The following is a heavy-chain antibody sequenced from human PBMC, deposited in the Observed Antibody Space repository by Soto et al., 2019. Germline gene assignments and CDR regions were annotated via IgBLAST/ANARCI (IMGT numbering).Heavy chain of an antibody. CDR2: IKQDGSEK. D-gene: IGHD1-7*01. V-gene: IGHV3-7*03. CDR3: ARDTGSYNWNYYYYYYGMDV. J-gene: IGHJ6*02. Sequence: PGGSLRLSCAASGFTFSSYWMSWVRQAPGKGLEWVANIKQDGSEKYYVDSVKGRFTISRDNAKNSLYLQMNSLRAEDTAVYYCARDTGSYNWNYYYYYYGMDVWGQGTTVTVSS. CDR1: GFTFSSYW.